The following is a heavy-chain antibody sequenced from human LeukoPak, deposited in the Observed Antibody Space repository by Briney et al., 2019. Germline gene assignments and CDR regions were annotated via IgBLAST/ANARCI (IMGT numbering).Heavy chain of an antibody. Sequence: ASVKVSCKASGYTFTSYYMHWVRQAPGQGLEWMGIINPSGGSTSYAQKFQGRVTMTRDTSTSTVYMELSSLRSEDTAVYYCAGAIADGYNLYCFDYWGQGTLVTVSS. CDR3: AGAIADGYNLYCFDY. J-gene: IGHJ4*02. V-gene: IGHV1-46*01. CDR2: INPSGGST. D-gene: IGHD5-24*01. CDR1: GYTFTSYY.